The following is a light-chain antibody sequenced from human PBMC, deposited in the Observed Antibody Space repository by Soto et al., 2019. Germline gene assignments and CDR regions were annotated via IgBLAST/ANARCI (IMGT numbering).Light chain of an antibody. Sequence: DIVMTQSPLSLPVTPGEPASISCRSSQSLLHSNGYNYLDRYLQKPWQSPQLLIYLGSNRASGVPDRFSGSGSGTDFPLKISRVEAEDVGVYYCMQALQTPWTFGQGTKVEIK. CDR3: MQALQTPWT. J-gene: IGKJ1*01. CDR2: LGS. CDR1: QSLLHSNGYNY. V-gene: IGKV2-28*01.